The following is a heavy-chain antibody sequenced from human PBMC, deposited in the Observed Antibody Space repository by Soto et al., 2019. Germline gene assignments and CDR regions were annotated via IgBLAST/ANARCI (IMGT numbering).Heavy chain of an antibody. D-gene: IGHD3-3*01. CDR1: CGSIISYY. CDR3: ARITTVFTIFGTGIIDY. Sequence: NPSETLSLTCTFSCGSIISYYWSWIRQPAGKGLEWIGRIYTSGSTNYNPSLKSRVTMSVDTSKNQFSLKLSSVTAADTAVYYCARITTVFTIFGTGIIDYWGQGTLVTVSS. CDR2: IYTSGST. J-gene: IGHJ4*02. V-gene: IGHV4-4*07.